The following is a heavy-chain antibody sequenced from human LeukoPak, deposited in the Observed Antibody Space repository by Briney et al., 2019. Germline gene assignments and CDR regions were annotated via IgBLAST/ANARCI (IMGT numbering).Heavy chain of an antibody. V-gene: IGHV3-23*01. CDR1: GFTFSSYA. J-gene: IGHJ4*02. Sequence: GGSLRLSCAASGFTFSSYAMTWVRQAPGKGLQWVSTISDSGAGTYYADSVKGRFTISRDNSKNTLYMQMNSLRAEDTAVYYCTSGAYYNDYWGQGTLVTVSS. CDR3: TSGAYYNDY. CDR2: ISDSGAGT. D-gene: IGHD3-22*01.